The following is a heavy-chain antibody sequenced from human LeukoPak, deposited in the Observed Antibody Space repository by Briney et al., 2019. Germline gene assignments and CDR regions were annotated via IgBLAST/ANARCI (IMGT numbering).Heavy chain of an antibody. J-gene: IGHJ6*02. CDR3: AGDWVVVRGVTYGMDA. D-gene: IGHD3-10*01. CDR2: IIPMFGTA. Sequence: ASVKVSSKASGGTCSSYAISWVRQAPGQGLEWMGDIIPMFGTAHYAQKFQGRVTITADEYTSTAYMELSSLRSEDTAVYYCAGDWVVVRGVTYGMDAWGQGTTVTVSS. V-gene: IGHV1-69*13. CDR1: GGTCSSYA.